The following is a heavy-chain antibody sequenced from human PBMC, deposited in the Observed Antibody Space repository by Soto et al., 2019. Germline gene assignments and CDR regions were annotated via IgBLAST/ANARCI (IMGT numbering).Heavy chain of an antibody. V-gene: IGHV1-18*01. CDR1: GYTFTSYG. D-gene: IGHD6-13*01. CDR3: GRDWAAAGPFDY. Sequence: QVQLVQSGAEVKKPGASVKVSCKASGYTFTSYGISWVRQAPGQGLEWMGWISAYNGNTNYAQKLQGRVTMTTDTATSPDYMELRSLRSDGTAVYYCGRDWAAAGPFDYWGQGTLVTVSS. CDR2: ISAYNGNT. J-gene: IGHJ4*02.